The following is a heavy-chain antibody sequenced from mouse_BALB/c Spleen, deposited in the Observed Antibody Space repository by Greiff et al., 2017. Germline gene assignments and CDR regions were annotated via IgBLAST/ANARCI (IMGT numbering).Heavy chain of an antibody. Sequence: EVQLQQSGPELVKPGASVKISCKASGYSFTGYYMHWVKQSHVKSLEWIGRINPYNGATSYNQNFKDKASLTVDKSSSTAYMELHSLTSEDSAVYYCARLGITTVDYWGQGTTLTVSS. CDR1: GYSFTGYY. J-gene: IGHJ2*01. CDR3: ARLGITTVDY. D-gene: IGHD1-1*01. V-gene: IGHV1-31*01. CDR2: INPYNGAT.